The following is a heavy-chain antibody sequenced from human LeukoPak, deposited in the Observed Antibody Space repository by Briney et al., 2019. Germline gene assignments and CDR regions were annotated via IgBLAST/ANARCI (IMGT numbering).Heavy chain of an antibody. D-gene: IGHD2-15*01. Sequence: GGSLRLSCAASGFTFSHYSMNWVRQAPGNGLEWVSSISSSSNYIYCADSVKGRFSISRDNAKNSVYLQMNSLRAEDTAAYYCARVRARYGVVVAATSDYWGREPWSPSPQ. CDR3: ARVRARYGVVVAATSDY. CDR1: GFTFSHYS. V-gene: IGHV3-21*01. CDR2: ISSSSNYI. J-gene: IGHJ4*02.